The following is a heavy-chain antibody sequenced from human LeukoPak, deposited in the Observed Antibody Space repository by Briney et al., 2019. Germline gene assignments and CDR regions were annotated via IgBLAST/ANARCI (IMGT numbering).Heavy chain of an antibody. V-gene: IGHV3-48*04. CDR1: GFSFSDYS. CDR2: ISTSSRTI. D-gene: IGHD6-6*01. J-gene: IGHJ4*02. CDR3: AKDMAPRDSSFLDY. Sequence: PGGSLRLSCAASGFSFSDYSMNWVRQAPGKGLEWVSYISTSSRTIYYADSVKGRFTISRDNAKNSLYLQMNNLRAEDTALYYCAKDMAPRDSSFLDYWGQGTLVTVSS.